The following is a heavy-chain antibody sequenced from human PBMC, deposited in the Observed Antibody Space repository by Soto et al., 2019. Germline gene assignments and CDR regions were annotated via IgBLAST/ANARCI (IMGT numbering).Heavy chain of an antibody. J-gene: IGHJ6*02. Sequence: ASVKVSCKASGYTFTNFGISWVRQAPGQGLEWMGWISAYNGNTNYAQKFQGRVTISRDNAKNSLYLQMNSLRAEDTAVYYCARVNGYYYYGMDVWGQGTTVTVSS. CDR2: ISAYNGNT. V-gene: IGHV1-18*01. D-gene: IGHD3-22*01. CDR1: GYTFTNFG. CDR3: ARVNGYYYYGMDV.